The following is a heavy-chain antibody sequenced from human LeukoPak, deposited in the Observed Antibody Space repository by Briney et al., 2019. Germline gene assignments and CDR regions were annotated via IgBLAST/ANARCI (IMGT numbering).Heavy chain of an antibody. V-gene: IGHV3-33*01. J-gene: IGHJ1*01. CDR3: TGDVYQH. D-gene: IGHD1-14*01. CDR2: IRYDGSNK. CDR1: GFTFSSYG. Sequence: GRSLILSCAASGFTFSSYGMHWVRQAPGKGLEWVAVIRYDGSNKYYADSVKGRFTISRDNSKNTVYLQMNSLRAEDTAVYYCTGDVYQHWGQGTLVTVSS.